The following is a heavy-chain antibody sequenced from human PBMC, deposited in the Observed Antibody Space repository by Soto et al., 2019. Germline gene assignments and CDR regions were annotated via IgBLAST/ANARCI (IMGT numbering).Heavy chain of an antibody. CDR1: GFPFIDAW. J-gene: IGHJ4*02. V-gene: IGHV3-15*01. CDR2: IRSNADGGTA. CDR3: STALRRDSALGAY. Sequence: EVQFVESGGGLVKPGGSLRLSCTASGFPFIDAWMSWVRQAPGKGLQWIGRIRSNADGGTADLTAPVRDRFTISRDDSKTTLYLQMNSLKIDDTAVYFCSTALRRDSALGAYWGLGTLVSVSS. D-gene: IGHD3-16*01.